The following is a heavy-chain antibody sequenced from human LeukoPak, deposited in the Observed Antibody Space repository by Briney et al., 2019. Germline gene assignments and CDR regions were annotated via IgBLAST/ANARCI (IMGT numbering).Heavy chain of an antibody. D-gene: IGHD1-20*01. CDR2: FDPEDGET. CDR1: GYTLTELS. J-gene: IGHJ4*02. Sequence: ASVKVSCKVSGYTLTELSMHWVRQAPGKGLEWMGGFDPEDGETIYAQKFQGRVTMTEDTSTDTAYMELSSLRSEDTAVYYCATVLGYNWNVPKTPRNYEVAYWGQGTLVTVSS. V-gene: IGHV1-24*01. CDR3: ATVLGYNWNVPKTPRNYEVAY.